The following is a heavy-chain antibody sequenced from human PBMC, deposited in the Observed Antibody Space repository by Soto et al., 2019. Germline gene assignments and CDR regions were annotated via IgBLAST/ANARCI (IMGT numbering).Heavy chain of an antibody. D-gene: IGHD1-1*01. CDR2: ISYDGSNK. CDR3: GGGDWKGGGEGY. V-gene: IGHV3-30-3*01. J-gene: IGHJ4*02. CDR1: GFAFSSYA. Sequence: QVQLVESGGGVVQPGRSLRLSCAASGFAFSSYAMHWVRQAPGKGLEWVAVISYDGSNKYYADSVKGRFTISRDNSKNPLYLQMNSRGGGDTGVYYCGGGDWKGGGEGYWGQGTLVTVS.